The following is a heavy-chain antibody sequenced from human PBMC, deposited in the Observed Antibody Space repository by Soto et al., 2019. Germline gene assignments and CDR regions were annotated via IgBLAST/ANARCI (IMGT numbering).Heavy chain of an antibody. J-gene: IGHJ4*02. CDR1: GGTFSSYA. V-gene: IGHV1-69*06. CDR3: ARGGKGYSGSYAIDY. Sequence: SVKVSCKASGGTFSSYAISWVRQAPGQGLEWMGGIIPIFGTANYAQKFQGRVTITADKSTSTAYMELSSLRSEDTAVYYCARGGKGYSGSYAIDYWGQGTLVTVSS. CDR2: IIPIFGTA. D-gene: IGHD1-26*01.